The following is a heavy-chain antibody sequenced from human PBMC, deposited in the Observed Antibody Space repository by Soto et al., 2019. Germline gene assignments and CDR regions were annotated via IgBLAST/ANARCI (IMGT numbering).Heavy chain of an antibody. D-gene: IGHD2-2*02. J-gene: IGHJ6*02. Sequence: ASVKVSCKASGYTFTGYYMHWVRQAPGQGLEWMGWINPNSGGTNYAQKFQGRVTMTRDTSISTAYMELSRLRSDDTAVYYCARVCSSTGCYTVNYYYGMDVWGQGTTVTVSS. CDR3: ARVCSSTGCYTVNYYYGMDV. CDR1: GYTFTGYY. CDR2: INPNSGGT. V-gene: IGHV1-2*02.